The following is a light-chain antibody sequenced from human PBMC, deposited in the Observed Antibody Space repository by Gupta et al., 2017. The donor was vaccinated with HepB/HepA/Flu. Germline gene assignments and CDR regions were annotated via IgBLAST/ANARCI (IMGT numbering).Light chain of an antibody. J-gene: IGLJ2*01. CDR3: SSYATSDSVV. CDR2: EVN. V-gene: IGLV2-8*01. CDR1: SSDIGNNYNF. Sequence: QSALTPPPAASGSPGQSAATSCIGTSSDIGNNYNFVSWYQQHPDKAPRLLIYEVNKRPSGVPDRFSGSKSGNTASLTVSGLQPEDEAHYYCSSYATSDSVVFGGGTKLTVL.